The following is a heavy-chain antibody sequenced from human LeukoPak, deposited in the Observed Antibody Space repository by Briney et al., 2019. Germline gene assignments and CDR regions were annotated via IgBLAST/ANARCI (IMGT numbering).Heavy chain of an antibody. CDR2: ISGSSGRT. CDR3: APKVVGSTPFDY. Sequence: PGGSLGLSCAASGFTFSSYAMNWVRQAPGKGLEWVSSISGSSGRTYYADSVKGRFTISRDNSKNTLYLQMNSLRAADTAVYYCAPKVVGSTPFDYWGQGTLVTVSS. J-gene: IGHJ4*02. CDR1: GFTFSSYA. D-gene: IGHD2-15*01. V-gene: IGHV3-23*01.